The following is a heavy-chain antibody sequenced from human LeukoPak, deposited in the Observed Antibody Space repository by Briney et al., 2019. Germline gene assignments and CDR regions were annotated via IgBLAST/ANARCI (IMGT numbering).Heavy chain of an antibody. J-gene: IGHJ4*02. V-gene: IGHV3-20*04. CDR2: INWDGEAT. D-gene: IGHD6-13*01. CDR3: ARDLSSSWYSLAY. CDR1: GVTIADYG. Sequence: PGGSLRLSCAASGVTIADYGMNWVRQVPGKGLEWVSGINWDGEATSYADSVKGRFTISRDNAKKSMYLEMNSLRDEDTALYYCARDLSSSWYSLAYWGQGTLVTVSS.